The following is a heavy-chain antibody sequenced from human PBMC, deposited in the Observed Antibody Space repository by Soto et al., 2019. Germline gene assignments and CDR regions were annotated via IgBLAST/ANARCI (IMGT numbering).Heavy chain of an antibody. CDR2: FKPTGGGST. Sequence: ASVTVSFHPSGSTSSCYYFPLVRPDPGQGREWMGVFKPTGGGSTSYAQRFQGRVTVTRDTSTSTVYMELGSLRFDDTAVYFCASDYGSGVEMDVWGQGSRVT. CDR1: GSTSSCYY. D-gene: IGHD3-10*01. V-gene: IGHV1-46*01. J-gene: IGHJ6*02. CDR3: ASDYGSGVEMDV.